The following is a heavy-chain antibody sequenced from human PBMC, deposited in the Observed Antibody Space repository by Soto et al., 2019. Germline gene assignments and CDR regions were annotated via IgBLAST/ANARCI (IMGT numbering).Heavy chain of an antibody. V-gene: IGHV1-69*06. CDR2: ITPMSGTT. CDR1: GETSRRDF. J-gene: IGHJ1*01. D-gene: IGHD6-6*01. CDR3: ARGVSMAGRPGFFHH. Sequence: SVKVSCKAPGETSRRDFIGWVRQAPGQGLEWLGGITPMSGTTDYAQKFQGRVTISADKSTGTAYFELSSLTFDDTGVYYCARGVSMAGRPGFFHHWGQGSLVTVSS.